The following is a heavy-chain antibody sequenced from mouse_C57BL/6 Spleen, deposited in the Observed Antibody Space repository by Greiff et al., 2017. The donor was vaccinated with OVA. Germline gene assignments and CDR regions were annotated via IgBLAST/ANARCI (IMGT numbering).Heavy chain of an antibody. CDR3: ARERSYGYDEAWFAY. CDR2: ISDGGSYT. D-gene: IGHD2-2*01. CDR1: GFTFSSYA. J-gene: IGHJ3*01. V-gene: IGHV5-4*01. Sequence: EVKLVESGGGLVKPGGSLKLSCAASGFTFSSYAMSWVRQTPEKRLEWVATISDGGSYTYYPDNVKGRFTISRDNAKNNLYLQMSHLKSEDTAMYYCARERSYGYDEAWFAYWGQGTLVTVSA.